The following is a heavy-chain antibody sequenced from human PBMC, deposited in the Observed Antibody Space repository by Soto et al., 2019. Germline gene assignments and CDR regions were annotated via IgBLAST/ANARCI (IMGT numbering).Heavy chain of an antibody. Sequence: PSETLSLTCAVSGGSISSGGYSWSWIRQPPGKGLEWIGYIYHSGSTYYNPSLKSRVTISVDRSKNQFSLKLSYVTAADTAVYYCARRYSSSPYYFDYWGQGTLVTVSS. V-gene: IGHV4-30-2*01. CDR3: ARRYSSSPYYFDY. CDR2: IYHSGST. J-gene: IGHJ4*02. D-gene: IGHD6-6*01. CDR1: GGSISSGGYS.